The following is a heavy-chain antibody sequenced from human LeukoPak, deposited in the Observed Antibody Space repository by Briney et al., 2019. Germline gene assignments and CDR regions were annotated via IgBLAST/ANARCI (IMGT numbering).Heavy chain of an antibody. J-gene: IGHJ4*02. CDR1: GFTFSSYA. CDR3: AKPNNYDVWSGYYNPWDY. D-gene: IGHD3-3*01. CDR2: ISGSGGST. V-gene: IGHV3-23*01. Sequence: GGSLRLSCAASGFTFSSYAMSWVRQAPGKGLEWVSAISGSGGSTYYADSVKGRFTISRDNSKNTLYLQMNSLRAEDTAVYYCAKPNNYDVWSGYYNPWDYWGQGTLVTVSS.